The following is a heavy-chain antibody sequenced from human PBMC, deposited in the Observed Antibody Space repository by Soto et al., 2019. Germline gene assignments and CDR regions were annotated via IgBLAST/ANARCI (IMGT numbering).Heavy chain of an antibody. Sequence: QVQLVQSGAEVKKPGASVKVSCKASGYTFTNFGISWVRQAPGQGLEWMGWISAYNGNTNYAQKFQGRVTMTTGTATSTAYMEVRSLRFDDAAVYYCARGGTAVGYWGQGTLVTVSS. CDR3: ARGGTAVGY. CDR1: GYTFTNFG. V-gene: IGHV1-18*01. CDR2: ISAYNGNT. D-gene: IGHD3-16*01. J-gene: IGHJ4*02.